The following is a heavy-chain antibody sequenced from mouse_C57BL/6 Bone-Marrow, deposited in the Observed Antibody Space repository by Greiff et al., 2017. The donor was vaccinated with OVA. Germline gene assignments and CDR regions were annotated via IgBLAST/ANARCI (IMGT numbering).Heavy chain of an antibody. J-gene: IGHJ2*01. D-gene: IGHD1-1*01. CDR2: ISDGGSYT. CDR1: GFTFSSYA. V-gene: IGHV5-4*01. Sequence: EVQRVESGGGLVKPGGSLKLSCAASGFTFSSYAMSLVRQTPEKRLEWVATISDGGSYTYYPDNVKGRFTISRDNAKNNLYLQMSHLKSEDTAMYYCARDYYVRDYWGQGTTLTVSS. CDR3: ARDYYVRDY.